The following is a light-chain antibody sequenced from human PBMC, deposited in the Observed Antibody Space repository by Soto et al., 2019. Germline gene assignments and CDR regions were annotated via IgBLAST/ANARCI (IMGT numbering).Light chain of an antibody. CDR1: QSISSY. J-gene: IGKJ4*01. CDR3: QQSYSTPPT. CDR2: AAS. V-gene: IGKV1-39*01. Sequence: DIQMTQSPSSLSASVGDRVTITCRASQSISSYLNWYQQKQGKAPKLLIYAASSLQSGVPSRFSGSESGTDFTLTISSLQPEDFATYYCQQSYSTPPTFGGGTKVEIK.